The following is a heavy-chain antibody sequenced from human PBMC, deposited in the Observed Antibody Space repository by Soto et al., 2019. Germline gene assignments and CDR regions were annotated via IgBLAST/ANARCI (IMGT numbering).Heavy chain of an antibody. D-gene: IGHD3-10*01. V-gene: IGHV3-74*01. CDR3: ARGWFGPDV. CDR1: EFTFSGRS. Sequence: EVQLVESGGGLVQPGGSLRLSCAASEFTFSGRSVHWVRQAPGKGLVWVSGIDKVGTDSTYADSVKGRFTSSRDDANNTVYLQMNSLRVEDTAVYYCARGWFGPDVWGKGTTVTVSS. J-gene: IGHJ6*03. CDR2: IDKVGTDS.